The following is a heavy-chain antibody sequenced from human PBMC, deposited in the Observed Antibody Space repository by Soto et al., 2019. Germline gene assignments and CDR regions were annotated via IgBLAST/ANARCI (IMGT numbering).Heavy chain of an antibody. CDR1: GGSISSYY. V-gene: IGHV4-4*07. Sequence: PSETLSLTCTVSGGSISSYYWSWIRQPAGKGLEWIGRIYASGSTNYNPSLKGRVSMSVDTSKKQFSLRMISVTAADTAMYYCARSAIPRGGWFRPWGQGVLVTVSS. D-gene: IGHD2-21*01. J-gene: IGHJ5*02. CDR3: ARSAIPRGGWFRP. CDR2: IYASGST.